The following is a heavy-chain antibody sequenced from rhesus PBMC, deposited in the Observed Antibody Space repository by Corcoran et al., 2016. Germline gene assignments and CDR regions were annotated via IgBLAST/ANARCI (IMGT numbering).Heavy chain of an antibody. J-gene: IGHJ4*01. CDR1: GFSLTTSGMG. V-gene: IGHV2-174*01. CDR3: TRRPTWGFEFDF. CDR2: IYWDDDK. D-gene: IGHD7-45*01. Sequence: QVTLKESGPALVKPTQTPTLTCTFSGFSLTTSGMGVGWVRQPPGKALEWLAFIYWDDDKRYSTSLKTRVTISKDTSKNQVVLTMTNMDPVDTATYYCTRRPTWGFEFDFWGQGVLVTVSS.